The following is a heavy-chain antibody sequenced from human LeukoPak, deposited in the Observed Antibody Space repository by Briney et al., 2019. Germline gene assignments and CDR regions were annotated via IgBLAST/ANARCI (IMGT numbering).Heavy chain of an antibody. CDR3: ARDVLAYCGADCYSGYFDY. J-gene: IGHJ4*02. CDR2: IYYSGTT. CDR1: GGSISGYY. Sequence: PSETLSLTCTVSGGSISGYYWSWIRQPPGKGLEWIGYIYYSGTTNYNPSLRSRVTISLDTSKNQISLRLSSVTAADTAVYYCARDVLAYCGADCYSGYFDYWGQGTLVTVSS. D-gene: IGHD2-21*02. V-gene: IGHV4-59*01.